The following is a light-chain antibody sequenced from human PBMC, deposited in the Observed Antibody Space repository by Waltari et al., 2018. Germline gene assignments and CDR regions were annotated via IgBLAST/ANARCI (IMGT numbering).Light chain of an antibody. J-gene: IGKJ1*01. V-gene: IGKV1-6*01. CDR2: GAS. CDR1: QDIRNE. Sequence: AIQVTQSPSSLSASVGDRVTITCRASQDIRNELGWYQQKPGQAPKLLIYGASTLQSGVPSRFSGSGSGTDFSLTISSLQPEDFASYYCLQDYNYPWTFGQGTKVEI. CDR3: LQDYNYPWT.